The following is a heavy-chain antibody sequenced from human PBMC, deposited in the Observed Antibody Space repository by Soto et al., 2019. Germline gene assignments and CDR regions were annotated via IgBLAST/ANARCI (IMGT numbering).Heavy chain of an antibody. D-gene: IGHD3-3*01. CDR3: AKARQPDGFWPFDH. V-gene: IGHV3-23*01. Sequence: GSLRLSCAASGFTFRTYAMSWVRQAPGKGLEWVAGLVGSGGAISYADSVKGRFTISRDNSNNILYLQMYSLRVEDTAAYYCAKARQPDGFWPFDHWGKGTVVTVSS. CDR2: LVGSGGAI. CDR1: GFTFRTYA. J-gene: IGHJ4*02.